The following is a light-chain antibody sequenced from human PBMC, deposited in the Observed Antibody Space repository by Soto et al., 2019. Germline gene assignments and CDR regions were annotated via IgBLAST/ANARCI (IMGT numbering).Light chain of an antibody. CDR3: QQYGSSSWT. Sequence: EVVLTQPPGTLSLSPWERATLSCRARQRVSSSDLAWYQQKPGQAPRPLMYDASSRATGIPDRFSGSGSGTDFTLTISRRDPEDFAVYYCQQYGSSSWTFGQGTKVDIK. CDR2: DAS. CDR1: QRVSSSD. J-gene: IGKJ1*01. V-gene: IGKV3-20*01.